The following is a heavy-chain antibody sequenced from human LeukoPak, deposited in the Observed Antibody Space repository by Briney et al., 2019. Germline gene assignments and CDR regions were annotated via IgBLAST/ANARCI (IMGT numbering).Heavy chain of an antibody. CDR3: ARDGAAWYSSSWYYVY. V-gene: IGHV3-66*01. Sequence: GGSLILSCAASGFTVSSNYMSWVRQAPGKGLEWVSVIYSGGSTYYADSVKGRFTISRDNSKNTLYLQMNSLRAEDTAVYYCARDGAAWYSSSWYYVYWGQGTLVTVSS. CDR2: IYSGGST. CDR1: GFTVSSNY. D-gene: IGHD6-13*01. J-gene: IGHJ4*02.